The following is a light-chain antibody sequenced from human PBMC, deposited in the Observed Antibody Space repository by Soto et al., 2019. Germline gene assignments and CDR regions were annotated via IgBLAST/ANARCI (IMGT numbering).Light chain of an antibody. Sequence: EIVFAQSPAPLSLSPGERATLSCRASHSVDFFLAWYQQKPGQPPRLLMYDASNRATGTPARFSGSGSGTDFTLTISSLEAEDFGIYYCQQRNTWPITFGQGTRLE. CDR1: HSVDFF. CDR3: QQRNTWPIT. V-gene: IGKV3-11*01. CDR2: DAS. J-gene: IGKJ5*01.